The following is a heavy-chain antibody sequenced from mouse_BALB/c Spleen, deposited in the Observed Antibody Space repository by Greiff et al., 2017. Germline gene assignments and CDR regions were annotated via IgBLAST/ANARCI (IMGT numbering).Heavy chain of an antibody. J-gene: IGHJ3*01. D-gene: IGHD1-2*01. Sequence: DVKLQESGPSLVKPSQTLSLTCSVTGDSITSGYWNWIRKFPGNKLEYMGYISYSGSTYYNPSLKSRISITRDTSKNQYYLQLNSVTTEDTATYYCARGPTTATAWFAYWGQGTLVTVSA. V-gene: IGHV3-8*02. CDR1: GDSITSGY. CDR2: ISYSGST. CDR3: ARGPTTATAWFAY.